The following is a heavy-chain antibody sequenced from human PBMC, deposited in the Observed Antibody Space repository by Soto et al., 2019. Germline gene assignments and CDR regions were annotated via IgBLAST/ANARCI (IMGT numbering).Heavy chain of an antibody. V-gene: IGHV3-74*01. D-gene: IGHD3-22*01. Sequence: EVQLVESGGGLVQLGGSLRLSCEASGFTFRTYWMHWVRQAPGKGLVWVSHIKSDGSGTYYADSVEGRFTISRDNAQNTLYLQMNSLRAEDTAVYYCVRGDGDYHDGNGYLGRHWGQGTLVTVSS. J-gene: IGHJ4*02. CDR1: GFTFRTYW. CDR3: VRGDGDYHDGNGYLGRH. CDR2: IKSDGSGT.